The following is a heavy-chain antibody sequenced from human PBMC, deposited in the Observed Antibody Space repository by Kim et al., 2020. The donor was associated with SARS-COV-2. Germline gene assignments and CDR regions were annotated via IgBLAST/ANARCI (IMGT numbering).Heavy chain of an antibody. CDR3: ARDGGNYYDSSGYYQYNWFDP. V-gene: IGHV1-69*13. CDR1: GGTFSSYA. Sequence: SVKVSCKASGGTFSSYAISWVRQAPGQGLEWMGGIIPIFGTANYAQKFQGRVTITADESTSTAYMELSSLRSEDTAVYYCARDGGNYYDSSGYYQYNWFDPWGQGTLVTVSS. J-gene: IGHJ5*02. CDR2: IIPIFGTA. D-gene: IGHD3-22*01.